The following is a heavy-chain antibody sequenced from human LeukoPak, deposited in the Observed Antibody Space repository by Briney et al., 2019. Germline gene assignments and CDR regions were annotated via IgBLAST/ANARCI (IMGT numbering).Heavy chain of an antibody. D-gene: IGHD3-22*01. Sequence: SETLSLTCAVYGGSFSGYYWSWIRQPPGKGLEWIGEINHSGSTNYNPSLKSRVTISVDTSKNQFSLKLSSVTAADTAVYYCARERARITKIVVAQAAAFDIWGQGTMVTVSS. CDR2: INHSGST. J-gene: IGHJ3*02. CDR3: ARERARITKIVVAQAAAFDI. CDR1: GGSFSGYY. V-gene: IGHV4-34*01.